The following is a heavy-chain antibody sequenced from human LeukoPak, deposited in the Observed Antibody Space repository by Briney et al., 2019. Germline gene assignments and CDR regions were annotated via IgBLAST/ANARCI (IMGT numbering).Heavy chain of an antibody. V-gene: IGHV1-18*01. CDR2: ISAYNGNT. D-gene: IGHD2-2*01. J-gene: IGHJ4*02. CDR3: ATDLIVVVPAAIPY. CDR1: GYTFTSYG. Sequence: ASVKVSCKASGYTFTSYGISWVRQAPGQGLEWMGWISAYNGNTNYAQKLQGRVTMTTDTSTSTAYMELRSLRSDDTAVYYCATDLIVVVPAAIPYWGQGTLVTVSS.